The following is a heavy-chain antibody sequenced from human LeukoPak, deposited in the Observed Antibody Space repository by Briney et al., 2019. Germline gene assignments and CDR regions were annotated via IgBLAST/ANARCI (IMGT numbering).Heavy chain of an antibody. CDR2: IYYSGST. J-gene: IGHJ6*02. CDR1: GGSISSGGYY. CDR3: AREGAAAATSAPRGYYGMDV. Sequence: PSQTLSLTCTVSGGSISSGGYYWGWIRQPPGKGLEWIGSIYYSGSTYYNPSLKSRVTISVDTSKNQFSLKLSSVTAADTAVYYCAREGAAAATSAPRGYYGMDVWGQGTTVTVSS. D-gene: IGHD6-13*01. V-gene: IGHV4-39*07.